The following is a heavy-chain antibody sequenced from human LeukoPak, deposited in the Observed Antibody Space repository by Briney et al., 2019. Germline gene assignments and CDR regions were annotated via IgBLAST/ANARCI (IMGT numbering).Heavy chain of an antibody. V-gene: IGHV1-24*01. D-gene: IGHD1-26*01. Sequence: ASVKVSCKVSGYTLTELSMHWVRQAPGKGLEWMGGFDPEDGETIYAQKFQGRVTMTTDTSTSTAYMELRSLRSDDTAVYYCARDESSGSYGPNLDYWGQGTLVTVSS. CDR2: FDPEDGET. CDR1: GYTLTELS. CDR3: ARDESSGSYGPNLDY. J-gene: IGHJ4*02.